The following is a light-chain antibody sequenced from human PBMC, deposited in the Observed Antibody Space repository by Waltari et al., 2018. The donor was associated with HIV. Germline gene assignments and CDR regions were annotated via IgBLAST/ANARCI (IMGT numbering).Light chain of an antibody. V-gene: IGLV1-44*01. J-gene: IGLJ2*01. CDR1: SSNIGSNT. CDR2: SNN. Sequence: QSVLTQPPSASGTPGQRVTISCSGSSSNIGSNTVNWYQQLPGTAPKLLIYSNNRWPSGVWDLFSGAKAGTAASLAISGLQSEDEADYYRAAWDYSLNGGVFGGGTKLTVL. CDR3: AAWDYSLNGGV.